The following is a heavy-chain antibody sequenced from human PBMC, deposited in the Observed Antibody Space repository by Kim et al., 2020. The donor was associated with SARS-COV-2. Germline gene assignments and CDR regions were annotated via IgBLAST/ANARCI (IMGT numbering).Heavy chain of an antibody. Sequence: SETLSLTCTVSGGSISSYYWSWIRQPPGKGLEWIGYIYYSGSTNYNPSLKSRVTISVDTSKNQFSLKLSSVTAADTAVYYCARGGWVDYWGQGTLVTVSS. CDR1: GGSISSYY. CDR3: ARGGWVDY. J-gene: IGHJ4*02. D-gene: IGHD6-19*01. CDR2: IYYSGST. V-gene: IGHV4-59*01.